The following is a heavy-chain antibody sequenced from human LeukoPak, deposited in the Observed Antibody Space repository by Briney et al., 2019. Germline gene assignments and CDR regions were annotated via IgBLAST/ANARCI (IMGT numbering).Heavy chain of an antibody. D-gene: IGHD3-22*01. J-gene: IGHJ4*02. CDR2: IYHSGST. CDR1: GYSISSGYY. V-gene: IGHV4-38-2*02. Sequence: PSETLSLTCTVSGYSISSGYYWGWIRQPPGKGLEWIGSIYHSGSTYYNPSLKSRVTISVDTSKNQFSLNLRSVTAADTAVYYCARGLYESGGFYWYYWGQGTLVTVSS. CDR3: ARGLYESGGFYWYY.